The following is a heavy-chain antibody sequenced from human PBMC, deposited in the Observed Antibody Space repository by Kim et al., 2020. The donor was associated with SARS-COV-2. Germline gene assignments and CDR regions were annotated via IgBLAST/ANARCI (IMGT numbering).Heavy chain of an antibody. V-gene: IGHV3-33*01. CDR2: IWYDGSNK. CDR1: GFTFSSYG. D-gene: IGHD5-12*01. J-gene: IGHJ4*02. CDR3: ATNRRSRVGYNDVDY. Sequence: GGSLRLSCAASGFTFSSYGMHWVRQAPGKGLEWVAVIWYDGSNKYYADSVKGRFTISRDNSKNTLYLQINSLRAEDTAVYYCATNRRSRVGYNDVDYWGQGTLRTLSS.